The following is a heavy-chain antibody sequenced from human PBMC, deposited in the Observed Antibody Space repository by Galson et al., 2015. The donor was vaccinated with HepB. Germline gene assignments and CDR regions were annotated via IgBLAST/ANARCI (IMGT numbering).Heavy chain of an antibody. V-gene: IGHV3-7*01. J-gene: IGHJ6*02. D-gene: IGHD6-6*01. CDR2: IKQDGSEK. CDR1: GFTFSDYW. Sequence: SLRLSCAASGFTFSDYWMTWVRQTPGKGLEWVANIKQDGSEKYYVDSLKGRFTISRDNAKNLLYLQMNSLRAEDTAVYYCARETYSSSYWPVYGIDVWGQGTTVTVSS. CDR3: ARETYSSSYWPVYGIDV.